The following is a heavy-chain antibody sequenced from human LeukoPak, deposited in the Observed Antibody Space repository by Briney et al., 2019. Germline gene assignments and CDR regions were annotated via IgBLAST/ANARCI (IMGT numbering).Heavy chain of an antibody. CDR3: AREILYGLVLGNFDY. Sequence: ASVKVSCKASGYTFTGYYMHWVRRAPGQGLEWMGWINPNSGGTNYAQKFQGRVTMTRDTSISTAYMELSRLRSDDTAVYYCAREILYGLVLGNFDYWGQGTLVTVSS. J-gene: IGHJ4*02. D-gene: IGHD6-19*01. CDR1: GYTFTGYY. V-gene: IGHV1-2*02. CDR2: INPNSGGT.